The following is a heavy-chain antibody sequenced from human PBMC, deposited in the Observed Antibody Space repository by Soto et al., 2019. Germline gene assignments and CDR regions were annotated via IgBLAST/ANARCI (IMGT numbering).Heavy chain of an antibody. CDR3: AREVYSSTYFDS. J-gene: IGHJ4*02. V-gene: IGHV2-5*02. CDR1: GFSVSNVGVG. CDR2: VYWDDDR. Sequence: QITLKESGPPLVRPTQSLTLTCTLSGFSVSNVGVGVGWIRQPPGKALEWLALVYWDDDRRYNPSLQTRLTITKDTSKNQVVLTMTDLDAVDTATYYCAREVYSSTYFDSWGQGTLVTVSS. D-gene: IGHD6-13*01.